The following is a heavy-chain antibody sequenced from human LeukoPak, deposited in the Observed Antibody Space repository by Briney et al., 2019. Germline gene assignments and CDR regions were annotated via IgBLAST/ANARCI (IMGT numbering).Heavy chain of an antibody. CDR1: GFTFSSYA. Sequence: PGGSLRLSCAASGFTFSSYAMHWVRQAPGKGLEWVAVISYDGSNKYYADSVKGRFTISRDNSKNTLYLQMDSLRAEDTAVYYCAGYGSTFDYWGQGTLVTVSS. CDR3: AGYGSTFDY. V-gene: IGHV3-30*04. D-gene: IGHD5-18*01. CDR2: ISYDGSNK. J-gene: IGHJ4*02.